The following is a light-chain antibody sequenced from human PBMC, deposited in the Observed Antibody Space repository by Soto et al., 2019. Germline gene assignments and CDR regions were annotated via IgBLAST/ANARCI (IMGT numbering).Light chain of an antibody. CDR1: QSNSSW. CDR3: QQYNSFWT. V-gene: IGKV1-5*01. CDR2: DAS. J-gene: IGKJ1*01. Sequence: DIQMTQSPSTLSASVGDRVTITCRASQSNSSWLAWYQQKPGKAPKLLIYDASSLESGDPSRFSGSGSGTEFTLTISSLQPDDFATYYCQQYNSFWTFGQGTKVDIK.